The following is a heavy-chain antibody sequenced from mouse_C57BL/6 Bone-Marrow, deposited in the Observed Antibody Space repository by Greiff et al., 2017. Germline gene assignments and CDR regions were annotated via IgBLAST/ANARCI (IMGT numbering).Heavy chain of an antibody. J-gene: IGHJ3*01. V-gene: IGHV2-6*01. Sequence: VKLVESGPGLVAPSQSLSITCTVSGFSLTSYGVDWVRQSPGKGLEWLGRIWGVGSTNYNLALKSRLSIRKDNSKSQVFLKMNSLQTDDTAMYYWGSEGGHGGFAYWGQGTLVSVTA. CDR3: GSEGGHGGFAY. D-gene: IGHD1-1*02. CDR2: IWGVGST. CDR1: GFSLTSYG.